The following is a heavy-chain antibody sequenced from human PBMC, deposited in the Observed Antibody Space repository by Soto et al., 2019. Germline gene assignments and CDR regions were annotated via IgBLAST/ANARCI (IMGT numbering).Heavy chain of an antibody. CDR1: GGSISSSSYY. D-gene: IGHD2-15*01. J-gene: IGHJ4*02. CDR2: LYYSGST. CDR3: ARQRDGDNCIAY. Sequence: PSETLSLTCTVSGGSISSSSYYWGWIRQPPGKGLEWIGSLYYSGSTYYNPSLKSRVTISVDTSKNQFSLKLSSVTAADTAVYYCARQRDGDNCIAYWGQGTLVTVSS. V-gene: IGHV4-39*01.